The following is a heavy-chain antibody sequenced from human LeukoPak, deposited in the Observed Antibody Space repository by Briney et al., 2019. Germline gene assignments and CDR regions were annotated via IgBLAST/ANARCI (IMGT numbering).Heavy chain of an antibody. Sequence: GGSLRLSCAASGFTVSSNYMSWVRRAPGKGLEWVSVIYSGGSTYYADSVKGRFTISRDNSKNTLYLQMTSLRGDDTAIYFCARDALGGRTKFDSWGHGSLVTVSS. CDR2: IYSGGST. J-gene: IGHJ4*01. CDR3: ARDALGGRTKFDS. CDR1: GFTVSSNY. D-gene: IGHD3-16*01. V-gene: IGHV3-66*01.